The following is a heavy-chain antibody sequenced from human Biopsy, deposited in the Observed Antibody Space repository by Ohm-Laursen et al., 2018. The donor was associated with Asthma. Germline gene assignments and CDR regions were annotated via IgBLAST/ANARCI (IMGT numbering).Heavy chain of an antibody. Sequence: TLSLTCTVSGGSISNSNYYWGWIRQSPGKGLEWIGSLHYSGSPYYTFYNPSLESRVTISLDASKNEFSLRLTYVTAADTAVYFCARHWSGNGWHDIYNWFDPWGQGTQVTVSS. D-gene: IGHD1-1*01. CDR3: ARHWSGNGWHDIYNWFDP. J-gene: IGHJ5*01. CDR2: LHYSGSPYYT. CDR1: GGSISNSNYY. V-gene: IGHV4-39*01.